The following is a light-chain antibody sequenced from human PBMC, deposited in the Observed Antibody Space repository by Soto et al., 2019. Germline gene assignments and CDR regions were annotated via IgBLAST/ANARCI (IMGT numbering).Light chain of an antibody. V-gene: IGKV3-20*01. CDR1: QSVSSSY. J-gene: IGKJ5*01. CDR2: AAS. CDR3: QQYSSSPIT. Sequence: EIVLTQSPGTLSLSPGERATLSCRASQSVSSSYLAWYQQKPGQAPRLLMSAASSRATGIPDRFSGSGSGTDFTLTISRLEAEDFAVYYCQQYSSSPITFGQGTRLEIK.